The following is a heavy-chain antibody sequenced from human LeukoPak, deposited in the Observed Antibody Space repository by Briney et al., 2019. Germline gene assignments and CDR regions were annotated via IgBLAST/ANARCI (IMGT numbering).Heavy chain of an antibody. CDR1: GYTFTSHG. D-gene: IGHD2-2*01. J-gene: IGHJ4*02. CDR3: ARGSLRTSLIDY. V-gene: IGHV1-8*02. CDR2: MNPNSGNT. Sequence: ASVKVSCKASGYTFTSHGINWVRQATGQGLEWMGWMNPNSGNTGYAQKFQGRVTMTRNTSISTAYMELSSLRSEDTAVYYCARGSLRTSLIDYWGQGTLVIVSS.